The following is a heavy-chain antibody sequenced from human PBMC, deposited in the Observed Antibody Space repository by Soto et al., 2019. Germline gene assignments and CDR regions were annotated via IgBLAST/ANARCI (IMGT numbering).Heavy chain of an antibody. CDR2: IYYSGST. J-gene: IGHJ5*02. CDR1: GGSISSGGYY. CDR3: ARTGVAATAFDP. V-gene: IGHV4-31*03. D-gene: IGHD2-15*01. Sequence: SETLSLTCTVSGGSISSGGYYWSWIRQHPGKGLEWIGYIYYSGSTYYNPSLKSRVTISVDTSKNQFSLKLSSVTAADTAVYYCARTGVAATAFDPWGQGTLVTVSS.